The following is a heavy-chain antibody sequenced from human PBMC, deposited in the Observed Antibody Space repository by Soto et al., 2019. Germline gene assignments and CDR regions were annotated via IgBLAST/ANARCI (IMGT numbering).Heavy chain of an antibody. CDR2: ISAYNGNT. Sequence: QVQLVQSGAEVKKPGASVKVSCKASGYTFTSYGISWVRQAPGQGLEWMGWISAYNGNTNYAQKLQGRVTMTTDTYTSTAYMELRSLRSDDTAVDYCAREGRIAVAGTYGMDVWGQGTTVTVSS. V-gene: IGHV1-18*01. CDR1: GYTFTSYG. D-gene: IGHD6-19*01. CDR3: AREGRIAVAGTYGMDV. J-gene: IGHJ6*02.